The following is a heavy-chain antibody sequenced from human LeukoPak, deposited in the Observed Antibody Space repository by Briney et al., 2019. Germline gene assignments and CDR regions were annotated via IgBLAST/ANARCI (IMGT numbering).Heavy chain of an antibody. V-gene: IGHV3-21*01. CDR1: GFTFSSYS. D-gene: IGHD3-10*01. CDR3: ARDLRFGEGTFDY. CDR2: ISSSSSYI. J-gene: IGHJ4*02. Sequence: TGGSLRLSCAASGFTFSSYSMNWVRQAPGKGLEWVSSISSSSSYIYYADSVKGRFTVSRDNSKNTLYLQMNSLRAEDTAVYYCARDLRFGEGTFDYWGQGTLVTVSS.